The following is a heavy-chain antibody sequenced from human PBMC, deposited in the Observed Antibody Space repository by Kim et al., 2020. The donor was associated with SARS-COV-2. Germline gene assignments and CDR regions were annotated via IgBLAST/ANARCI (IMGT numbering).Heavy chain of an antibody. CDR2: IKSKTDDETS. J-gene: IGHJ5*02. CDR1: GFTFSHDW. CDR3: TTDLRDQECSDCSSTT. D-gene: IGHD2-2*01. Sequence: GGSLRLSCAASGFTFSHDWMSWVRQAPGKGLEWVGRIKSKTDDETSDYAAPVKGSFIISRDDSTNTLYLQMNSLKTEDAAVYYCTTDLRDQECSDCSSTTWGGGTLVTVCS. V-gene: IGHV3-15*01.